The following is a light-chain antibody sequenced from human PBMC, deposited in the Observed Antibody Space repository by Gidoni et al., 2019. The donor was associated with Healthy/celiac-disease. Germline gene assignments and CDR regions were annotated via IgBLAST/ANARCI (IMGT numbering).Light chain of an antibody. CDR1: NIGSKS. J-gene: IGLJ2*01. V-gene: IGLV3-21*04. CDR2: SAS. CDR3: QVWDSSSDHRGVV. Sequence: SYVLTQPPSVLVAQGYTARSTCVGNNIGSKSVHWYQRKPGQAPVLVIYSASDRPSGIPERFSGSNTGNTATLTISRVEAGDEADYYCQVWDSSSDHRGVVFGGGTKLTVL.